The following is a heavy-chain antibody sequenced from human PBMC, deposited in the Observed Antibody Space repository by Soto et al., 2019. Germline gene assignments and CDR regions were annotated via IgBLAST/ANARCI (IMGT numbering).Heavy chain of an antibody. J-gene: IGHJ4*02. Sequence: LSLTFTVSGGSISIYYWSWIRQPPGKGLEWIGYIYYSGSTNYNPSLKSRVTISVDTSKNQFSLKLSSVTAADTAVYYCARAWKTAMVTDYWGQGTLVTVSS. V-gene: IGHV4-59*01. D-gene: IGHD5-18*01. CDR3: ARAWKTAMVTDY. CDR1: GGSISIYY. CDR2: IYYSGST.